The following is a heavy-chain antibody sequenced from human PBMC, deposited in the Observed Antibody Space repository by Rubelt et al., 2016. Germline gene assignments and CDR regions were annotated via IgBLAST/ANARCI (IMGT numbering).Heavy chain of an antibody. J-gene: IGHJ4*02. CDR2: ISTYSGNT. V-gene: IGHV1-18*01. D-gene: IGHD1-26*01. Sequence: QVQLVQSGAEVKKPGASVKVSCKASGYTFTNYGIVWVRQAPGQGLEWLGWISTYSGNTNFSPKPQGRVAMTTDTSTSTVYMDLRRLRSDDTAIYYCAIFGVTGSYFMDYWGQGTLVTVSS. CDR1: GYTFTNYG. CDR3: AIFGVTGSYFMDY.